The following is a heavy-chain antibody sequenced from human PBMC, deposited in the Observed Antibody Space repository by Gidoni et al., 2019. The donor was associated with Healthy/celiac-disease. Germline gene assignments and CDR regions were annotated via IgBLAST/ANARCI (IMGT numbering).Heavy chain of an antibody. CDR2: ISYDGSNK. Sequence: QVQLVESGGGVVPPGRSLRLSCATSGFTFSSYGMHWVRQAPGKGLGWVAGISYDGSNKYYADSVKGRFTISRDNSKNTLYLQMNSLRAEDTAVYYCAKDTPLHYYDSSGPFDIWGQGTMVTVSS. CDR3: AKDTPLHYYDSSGPFDI. D-gene: IGHD3-22*01. V-gene: IGHV3-30*18. J-gene: IGHJ3*02. CDR1: GFTFSSYG.